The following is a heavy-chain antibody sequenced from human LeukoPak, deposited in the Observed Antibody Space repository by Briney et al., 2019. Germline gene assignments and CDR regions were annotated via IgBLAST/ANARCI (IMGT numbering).Heavy chain of an antibody. CDR3: ARGPTGAGFDY. J-gene: IGHJ4*02. CDR2: IYSGGST. V-gene: IGHV3-53*01. CDR1: GLTVSSNY. D-gene: IGHD3-10*01. Sequence: GGSLRLSCAASGLTVSSNYMSWVRQAPGKGLEWVSVIYSGGSTYFADSVKGRFTISRDNSKNTLYLQMNSLRAEDTAVYYCARGPTGAGFDYWGQGTLVTVSS.